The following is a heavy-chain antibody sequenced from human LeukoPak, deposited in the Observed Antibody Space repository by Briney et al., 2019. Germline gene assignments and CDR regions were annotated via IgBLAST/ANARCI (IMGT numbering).Heavy chain of an antibody. J-gene: IGHJ3*02. CDR2: INPNSGGT. CDR1: GCTFTGYY. Sequence: GASGKVSCKASGCTFTGYYMHWVRQAPGQGLEWMGWINPNSGGTNYAQKFQGRVTMTRDTSISTAYMGLNRLRSDDTAVYYCARIYSGYDPPDAFDIWGQGTTVTVSS. V-gene: IGHV1-2*02. D-gene: IGHD5-12*01. CDR3: ARIYSGYDPPDAFDI.